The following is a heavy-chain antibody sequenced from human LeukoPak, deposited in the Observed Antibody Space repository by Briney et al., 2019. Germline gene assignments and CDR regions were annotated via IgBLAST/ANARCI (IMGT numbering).Heavy chain of an antibody. CDR1: GFTFSSYA. V-gene: IGHV3-23*01. J-gene: IGHJ5*02. CDR3: ARDRSLVDGDYGVWFDA. CDR2: ISGSGGST. Sequence: GGSLRLSCAASGFTFSSYAMSWVRQAPGKGLEWVSAISGSGGSTYYADSVKGRFTISRDNSKNTLYLQMNRLTAEDTAVYYCARDRSLVDGDYGVWFDAWGQGSLVTVS. D-gene: IGHD4-17*01.